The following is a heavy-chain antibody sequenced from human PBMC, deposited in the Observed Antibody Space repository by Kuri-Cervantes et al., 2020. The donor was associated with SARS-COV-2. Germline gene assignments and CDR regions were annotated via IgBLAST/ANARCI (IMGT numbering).Heavy chain of an antibody. V-gene: IGHV4-39*07. Sequence: GSLRLSCTVSGGSISSSSYYWGWIRQPPGKGLEWIGSIYYSGSTYYNPSLKSRVTISVDTSKHQLSLKLSSVTAADTAVYYCAGSPGGVFDCWGQGTLVTVSS. J-gene: IGHJ4*02. D-gene: IGHD3-16*01. CDR3: AGSPGGVFDC. CDR1: GGSISSSSYY. CDR2: IYYSGST.